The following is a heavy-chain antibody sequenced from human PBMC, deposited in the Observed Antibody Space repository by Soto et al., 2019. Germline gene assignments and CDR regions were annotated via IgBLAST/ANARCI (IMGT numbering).Heavy chain of an antibody. CDR2: INHSGST. CDR1: GVSIDSPDYY. D-gene: IGHD3-3*01. V-gene: IGHV4-34*01. CDR3: ARKYYDFWSGYYVGFDWFDP. Sequence: SETLSLTCTVSGVSIDSPDYYWSWILLPPGQGLEWIGEINHSGSTNYNPSLKSRVTISVDTSKNQFSLKLSSVTAAATAVYYCARKYYDFWSGYYVGFDWFDPWGQGTLVTVSS. J-gene: IGHJ5*02.